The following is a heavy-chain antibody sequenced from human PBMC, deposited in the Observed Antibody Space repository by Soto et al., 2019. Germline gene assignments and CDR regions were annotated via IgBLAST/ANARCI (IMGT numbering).Heavy chain of an antibody. V-gene: IGHV3-30-3*01. CDR2: ISYDGSKK. D-gene: IGHD4-17*01. J-gene: IGHJ4*02. CDR1: GFTLSDFA. CDR3: AIPVGDFDPYFDD. Sequence: QVQLVESGGGVVQPGKSLRLSCAASGFTLSDFAMHWVRKAPGKGLEWVAVISYDGSKKYFADSVKGRFTISRDNSNNTLYLQMNSLRADDTAVYYCAIPVGDFDPYFDDRGQGTLVTVSS.